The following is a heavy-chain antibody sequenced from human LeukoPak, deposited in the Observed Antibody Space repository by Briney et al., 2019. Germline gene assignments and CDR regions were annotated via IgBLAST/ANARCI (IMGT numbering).Heavy chain of an antibody. CDR2: IYYSGNT. Sequence: SQTLSLTCTVSGGSISSGDYYWSWIRQPPGKGLEWIGYIYYSGNTYYNPSLKSRITISLDTSKNQFSLKLSSVTAADTAVYYCARERTYYYDSSGYNWFDPWGQGTLVTVSS. V-gene: IGHV4-30-4*01. CDR3: ARERTYYYDSSGYNWFDP. D-gene: IGHD3-22*01. J-gene: IGHJ5*02. CDR1: GGSISSGDYY.